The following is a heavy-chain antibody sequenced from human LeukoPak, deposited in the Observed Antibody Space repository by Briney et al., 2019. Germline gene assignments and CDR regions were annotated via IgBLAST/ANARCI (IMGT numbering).Heavy chain of an antibody. CDR1: GYFISSGYY. J-gene: IGHJ4*02. Sequence: SETLSLTCAVSGYFISSGYYWGWIRQPPGKGLEWIGSIHHSGSTYFNPSLKSRVTISVDTSKNQFSLKLSSVTAADTAVYYCARQGVYNYYDSSGYLDYWGQGTLVTVSS. V-gene: IGHV4-38-2*01. D-gene: IGHD3-22*01. CDR2: IHHSGST. CDR3: ARQGVYNYYDSSGYLDY.